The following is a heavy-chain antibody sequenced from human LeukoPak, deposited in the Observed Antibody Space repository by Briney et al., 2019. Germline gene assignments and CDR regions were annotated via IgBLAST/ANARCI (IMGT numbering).Heavy chain of an antibody. Sequence: PGRSLRLSCAASRFTFSNYAMHWVRQAPGKGLEWVAVISYDGFDKYYADSVKGRFTISRDNSKNTLYLQMNSLRAEDTAVYYCAKDRSSVGFYYFDYWGQGTLVTVSS. CDR3: AKDRSSVGFYYFDY. V-gene: IGHV3-30*04. CDR2: ISYDGFDK. J-gene: IGHJ4*02. D-gene: IGHD1-26*01. CDR1: RFTFSNYA.